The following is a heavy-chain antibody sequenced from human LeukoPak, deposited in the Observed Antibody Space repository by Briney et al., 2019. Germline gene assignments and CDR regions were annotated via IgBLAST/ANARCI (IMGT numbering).Heavy chain of an antibody. J-gene: IGHJ4*02. D-gene: IGHD3-3*01. CDR2: IKSKTDGGTT. V-gene: IGHV3-15*01. CDR3: TTYDFWSGPFDY. Sequence: PGGSLRLSYAASGFTFSNAWMSWVRQAPGKGLEWVGRIKSKTDGGTTDYAAPVKGRFTISRDDSKNTLYLQVNSLKTEDTAVYYCTTYDFWSGPFDYWGQGTLVTVSS. CDR1: GFTFSNAW.